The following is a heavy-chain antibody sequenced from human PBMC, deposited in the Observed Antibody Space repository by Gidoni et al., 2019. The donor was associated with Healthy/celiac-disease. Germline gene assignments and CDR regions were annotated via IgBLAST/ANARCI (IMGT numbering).Heavy chain of an antibody. V-gene: IGHV4-34*01. CDR1: GGSFSGYY. D-gene: IGHD2-2*01. Sequence: QVQLQQWGAGLLKPSETLSLTCAVYGGSFSGYYWSWIRQPPGKGLEWIGEINHSGSTNYNPSLKSRVTISVDTSKNQFSLKLSSVTAADTAVYYCARGRVVVVPAAKRHDAFDIWGQGTMVTVFS. CDR2: INHSGST. J-gene: IGHJ3*02. CDR3: ARGRVVVVPAAKRHDAFDI.